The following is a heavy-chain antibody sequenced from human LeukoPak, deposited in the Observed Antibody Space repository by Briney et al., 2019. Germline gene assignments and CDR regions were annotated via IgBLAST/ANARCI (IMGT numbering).Heavy chain of an antibody. CDR3: ARGSDTAAGLY. CDR1: GGSFSGYY. Sequence: SETLSLTCAVYGGSFSGYYWSWVRQPPGKGLEWKGEINHSGSTNYTPSLKSRLSISVASSNNQFSLKVSSVTAADTAVYYCARGSDTAAGLYWGQGTLATVSS. CDR2: INHSGST. D-gene: IGHD6-13*01. V-gene: IGHV4-34*01. J-gene: IGHJ4*02.